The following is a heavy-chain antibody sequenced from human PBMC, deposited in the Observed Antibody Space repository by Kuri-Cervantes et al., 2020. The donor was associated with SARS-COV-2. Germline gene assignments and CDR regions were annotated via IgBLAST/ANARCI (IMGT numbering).Heavy chain of an antibody. V-gene: IGHV3-23*01. J-gene: IGHJ3*02. Sequence: GGSLRLSCTASGFTFGDYAMSWVRQAPGKGLEWVSAISGSGGSTYYADSVKGRFTISRDNSKNTLYLQMNSLRAEDTAVYYCAKVRRVSPDAFDIWGQGTMVTVSS. CDR1: GFTFGDYA. CDR2: ISGSGGST. CDR3: AKVRRVSPDAFDI.